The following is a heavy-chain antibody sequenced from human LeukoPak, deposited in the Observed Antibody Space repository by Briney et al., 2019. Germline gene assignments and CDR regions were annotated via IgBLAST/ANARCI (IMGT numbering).Heavy chain of an antibody. CDR2: VSSDGTT. D-gene: IGHD2-21*01. J-gene: IGHJ4*02. CDR1: GVSVTTSF. CDR3: ARIRCSPGDDSCYNY. V-gene: IGHV4-4*08. Sequence: SETLSLTCSVSGVSVTTSFWNWIRQSPGKGLEWIGYVSSDGTTNYSPALRSRLIMSVDTAKNEISLILTSVTAADTAKYYCARIRCSPGDDSCYNYWGRGTLVTVSS.